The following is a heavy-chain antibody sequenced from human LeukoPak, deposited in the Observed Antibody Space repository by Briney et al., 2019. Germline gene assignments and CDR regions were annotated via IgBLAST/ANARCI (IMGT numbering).Heavy chain of an antibody. V-gene: IGHV3-21*01. Sequence: GGSLRLSCAASGFTFSDYNMNWVRQSPEKGLEWVSSITSGTTYIYYADSVRGRFTLSIDNAKNSLYLQMNSLRAEDTAVYYFDYWGQGTLVTVSS. CDR1: GFTFSDYN. CDR3: DY. J-gene: IGHJ4*02. CDR2: ITSGTTYI.